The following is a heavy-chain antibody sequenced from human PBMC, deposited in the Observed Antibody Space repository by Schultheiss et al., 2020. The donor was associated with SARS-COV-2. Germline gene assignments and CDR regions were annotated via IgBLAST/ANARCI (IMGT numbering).Heavy chain of an antibody. Sequence: SETLSLTCTVSGGSISSSSYYWGWIRQPPGKGLEWIGSIYYSGSTYYNPSLKSRVTISVDTSKNQFSLKLSSVTAADTAVYYCASLRAPIGSDWFDPWGQGTLVTVSS. CDR2: IYYSGST. V-gene: IGHV4-39*01. D-gene: IGHD4-17*01. CDR1: GGSISSSSYY. CDR3: ASLRAPIGSDWFDP. J-gene: IGHJ5*02.